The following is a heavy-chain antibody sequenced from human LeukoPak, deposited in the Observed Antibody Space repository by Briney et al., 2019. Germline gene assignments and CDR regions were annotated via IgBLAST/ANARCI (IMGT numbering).Heavy chain of an antibody. J-gene: IGHJ6*02. CDR1: GFTFDDYA. Sequence: GRSLRLSCAASGFTFDDYAMHWVRQAPGKGLEWVSGTSWNSGSIGYADSVKGRFTISRDNAKNSLYLQMNSLRAEDTALYYCAKDIGKGLGYYYYGMDVWGQGTTVTVSS. CDR3: AKDIGKGLGYYYYGMDV. CDR2: TSWNSGSI. V-gene: IGHV3-9*01.